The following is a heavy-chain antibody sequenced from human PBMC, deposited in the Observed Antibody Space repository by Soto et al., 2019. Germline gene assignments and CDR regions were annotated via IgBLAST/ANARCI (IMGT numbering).Heavy chain of an antibody. J-gene: IGHJ6*02. CDR3: ASHLYSYDYYYYYGMEV. CDR2: IYYSGST. Sequence: SETLSLTCAVSSGSTSSSSYYWGWIRQPPGKGLEWIGSIYYSGSTYYNPSLKSRVTISVYTSKNQFSLKLSSVTAADTAVYYCASHLYSYDYYYYYGMEVCGQGRTATVPS. CDR1: SGSTSSSSYY. D-gene: IGHD5-18*01. V-gene: IGHV4-39*01.